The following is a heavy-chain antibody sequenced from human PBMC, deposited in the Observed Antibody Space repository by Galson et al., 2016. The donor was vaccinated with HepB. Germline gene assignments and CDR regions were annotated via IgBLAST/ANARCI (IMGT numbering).Heavy chain of an antibody. D-gene: IGHD2-2*01. Sequence: SVKVSCKVPGHTLTELSMHWVRQAPGKGLEWMGGFDPEDGERKYAQKFQGRATMTEDTTTDTAYVELSSLTSEDTAVYYCATLRGEYQLLFYYYNAMDAWGQGTTVTVSS. V-gene: IGHV1-24*01. CDR2: FDPEDGER. CDR3: ATLRGEYQLLFYYYNAMDA. CDR1: GHTLTELS. J-gene: IGHJ6*02.